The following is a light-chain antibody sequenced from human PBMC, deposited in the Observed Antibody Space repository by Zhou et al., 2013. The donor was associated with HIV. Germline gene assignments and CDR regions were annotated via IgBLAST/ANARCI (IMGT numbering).Light chain of an antibody. Sequence: QSVLTQPPSASGTPGQRVTISCSGSSSNIGTNTVDWYQQFPGTAPKLLIYRTNQRPSGVPYRFSGSKSGTSASLAISGLRSEDEGDYYCGAWDDSLSGLVFGGGTKLTVL. CDR2: RTN. CDR1: SSNIGTNT. CDR3: GAWDDSLSGLV. J-gene: IGLJ3*02. V-gene: IGLV1-47*01.